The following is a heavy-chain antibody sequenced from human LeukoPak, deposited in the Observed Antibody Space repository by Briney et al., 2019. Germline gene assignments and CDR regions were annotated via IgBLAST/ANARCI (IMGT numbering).Heavy chain of an antibody. Sequence: SETLSLTCAVYGGSFSGYYWSWIRQPPGKGLEWIGEINHGGSTNYNPSLKSRVTISVDTSRNQFSLKLSSVTAADTAVYYRATENIVVVPAAAYNWFDPWGQGTLATVSS. CDR3: ATENIVVVPAAAYNWFDP. CDR1: GGSFSGYY. D-gene: IGHD2-2*01. J-gene: IGHJ5*02. V-gene: IGHV4-34*01. CDR2: INHGGST.